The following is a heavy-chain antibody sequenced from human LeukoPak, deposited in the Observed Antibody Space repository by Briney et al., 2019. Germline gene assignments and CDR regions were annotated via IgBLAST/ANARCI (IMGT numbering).Heavy chain of an antibody. CDR1: GGSISSGSDY. V-gene: IGHV4-61*02. J-gene: IGHJ4*02. CDR3: ARGSRYSSGYDYIDQ. CDR2: PYSSGST. D-gene: IGHD3-22*01. Sequence: PSETLSLTCTVSGGSISSGSDYCSWIRQPAGKGLEWIGRPYSSGSTNYNPSLKSRVSISVDTSKNQFSLRLSSVTAADTAVYYCARGSRYSSGYDYIDQWGQGTLVTVSS.